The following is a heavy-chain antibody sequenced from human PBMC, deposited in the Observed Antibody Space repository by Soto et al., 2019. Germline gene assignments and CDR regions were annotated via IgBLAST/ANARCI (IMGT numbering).Heavy chain of an antibody. Sequence: QVQLEESGGGVVQPGRSLRLCCEAFGFTFNTYSMHWVRQPPGKGLEWLAAIWYDGTQKYYADSVKGRFIISRDNSRKTLYLEMNSLRAEDTAVYYCARAGGTTVTGLWHFDSWGQGTLVTVSS. CDR1: GFTFNTYS. CDR2: IWYDGTQK. D-gene: IGHD4-17*01. J-gene: IGHJ4*02. CDR3: ARAGGTTVTGLWHFDS. V-gene: IGHV3-33*01.